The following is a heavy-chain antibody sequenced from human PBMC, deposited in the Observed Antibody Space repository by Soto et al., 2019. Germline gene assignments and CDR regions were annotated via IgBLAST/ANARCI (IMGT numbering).Heavy chain of an antibody. CDR1: GGTFSNYA. V-gene: IGHV1-69*12. Sequence: QVQLVQSGAEVKKPGSSVKVSCKASGGTFSNYAISWVRHAPGQGLEWMGGIIPIFGTTNYAQRFQGRVTITADESTSTAYMERSSLRSEDTAVYYCARVISSGYKDYFDYWGQGHLVTVSS. D-gene: IGHD6-13*01. CDR2: IIPIFGTT. CDR3: ARVISSGYKDYFDY. J-gene: IGHJ4*02.